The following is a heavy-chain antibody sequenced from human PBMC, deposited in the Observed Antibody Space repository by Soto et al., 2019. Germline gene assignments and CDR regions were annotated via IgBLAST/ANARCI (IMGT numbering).Heavy chain of an antibody. CDR3: ARVRHCSGGRCSDYYGMDV. CDR2: IIPMYGTA. CDR1: GGTFSSYD. Sequence: QVQLVQSGAEVKKPGSSVKVSCKAPGGTFSSYDISWVRQAPGQGLEWMGGIIPMYGTANYAHKFQGRVTSTADEATSTVYMELSSLRSEDTAVYYCARVRHCSGGRCSDYYGMDVWGQGTTVTVSS. J-gene: IGHJ6*02. V-gene: IGHV1-69*12. D-gene: IGHD2-15*01.